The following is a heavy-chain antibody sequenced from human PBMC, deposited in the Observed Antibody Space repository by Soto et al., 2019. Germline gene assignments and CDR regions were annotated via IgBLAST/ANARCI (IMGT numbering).Heavy chain of an antibody. J-gene: IGHJ4*02. D-gene: IGHD6-19*01. CDR1: GGTFSSYA. CDR3: AREKGLYSSGWSAYYFDY. V-gene: IGHV1-69*01. CDR2: IIPSFGTA. Sequence: QVQLVQSGAEVKKPGSSVKVSCKASGGTFSSYAISWVRQAPGQGLEWRGGIIPSFGTANYAQKFQGRVTITADESTSTAYMELSRLRSEDTAVYYCAREKGLYSSGWSAYYFDYWGQGTLVTVSS.